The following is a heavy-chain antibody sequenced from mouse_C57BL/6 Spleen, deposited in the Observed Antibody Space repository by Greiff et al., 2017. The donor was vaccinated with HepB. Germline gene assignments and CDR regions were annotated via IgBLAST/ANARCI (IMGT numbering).Heavy chain of an antibody. J-gene: IGHJ3*01. D-gene: IGHD2-3*01. CDR3: ARSYVGYSFAY. Sequence: VQLQQSGAELVRPGTSVKVSCKASGYAFTNYLIEWVKQRPGQGLEWIGVINPGSGGTNYNEKFKGKATLTADKSSSTAYMQLSSLTSEDSAVYFCARSYVGYSFAYWGQGTLVTVSA. CDR2: INPGSGGT. CDR1: GYAFTNYL. V-gene: IGHV1-54*01.